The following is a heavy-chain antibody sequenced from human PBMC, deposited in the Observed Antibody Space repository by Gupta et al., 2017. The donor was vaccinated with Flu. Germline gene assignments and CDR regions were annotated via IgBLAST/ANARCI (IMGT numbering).Heavy chain of an antibody. D-gene: IGHD2-8*02. J-gene: IGHJ1*01. CDR1: GYSFNTYA. Sequence: EVKLLESGGGLVQPGGALRLSCAASGYSFNTYAMSWVRQSPGKGLECVSSISDRAPTTYYAESVKSRFTVSRDRATSMLYLEINSLRAEDTALEYWAKARGYCTGGHCTEYVDHGGQGTVVSVS. V-gene: IGHV3-23*01. CDR3: AKARGYCTGGHCTEYVDH. CDR2: ISDRAPTT.